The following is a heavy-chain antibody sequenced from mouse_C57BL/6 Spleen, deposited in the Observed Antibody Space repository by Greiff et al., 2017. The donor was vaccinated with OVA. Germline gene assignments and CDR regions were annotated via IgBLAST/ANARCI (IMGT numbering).Heavy chain of an antibody. V-gene: IGHV1-59*01. CDR3: ARRSKPGDAMGY. CDR2: IDPSDSYT. CDR1: GYTFTSYW. J-gene: IGHJ4*01. D-gene: IGHD6-1*01. Sequence: QVQLQQPGAELVRPGTSVKLSCKASGYTFTSYWMHWVKQRPGQGLEWIGVIDPSDSYTNYNQKFKGKATLTVDTSSNTAYMQISSLTSEDSAVYYCARRSKPGDAMGYWGQGTSVTVSS.